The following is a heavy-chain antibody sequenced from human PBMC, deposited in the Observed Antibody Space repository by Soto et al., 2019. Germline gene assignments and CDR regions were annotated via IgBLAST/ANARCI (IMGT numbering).Heavy chain of an antibody. CDR3: ARMNTPMGGGGNWFDP. CDR1: GYTFTSYD. Sequence: QVQLVQSGAEVKKPGDSMKVSCKASGYTFTSYDINWVRQATGQGLEWMGWMKPNSGDTGYAQKFQGRGTMTRNTSTGTAYMELSRLRSEDTAVYYCARMNTPMGGGGNWFDPWGQGTLVTVSS. D-gene: IGHD5-18*01. J-gene: IGHJ5*02. V-gene: IGHV1-8*01. CDR2: MKPNSGDT.